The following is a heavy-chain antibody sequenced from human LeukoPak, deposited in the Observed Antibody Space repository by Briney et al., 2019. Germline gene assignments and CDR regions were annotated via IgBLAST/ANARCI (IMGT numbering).Heavy chain of an antibody. V-gene: IGHV1-18*01. J-gene: IGHJ4*02. CDR2: ISAYNGNT. D-gene: IGHD6-13*01. CDR1: GYTFTIYG. CDR3: ARYQAAGTGFFGFDY. Sequence: ASVKVSCKASGYTFTIYGISWVRQAPGQGLEWMGWISAYNGNTNYAQKLQGRVTMTTDTSTGTAYMELRSLRSDDTAVYYCARYQAAGTGFFGFDYWGQGTLVSVSS.